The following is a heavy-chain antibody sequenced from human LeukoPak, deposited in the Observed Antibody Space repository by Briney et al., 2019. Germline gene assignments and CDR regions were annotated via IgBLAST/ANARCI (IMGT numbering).Heavy chain of an antibody. CDR1: GGSISSSNW. D-gene: IGHD3-22*01. V-gene: IGHV4-4*02. Sequence: SETLSLTCAVSGGSISSSNWWSWVRQPPGKGLEWIGEINHSGSTNYNPSLKSRVTISVDTSKNQFSLKLSSVTAADTAVYYCAREGYDSSDYWGQGTLVTVSS. CDR3: AREGYDSSDY. CDR2: INHSGST. J-gene: IGHJ4*02.